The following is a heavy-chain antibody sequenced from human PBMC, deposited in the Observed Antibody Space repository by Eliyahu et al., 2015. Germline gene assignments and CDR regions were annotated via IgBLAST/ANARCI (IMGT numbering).Heavy chain of an antibody. CDR2: IYSGGDT. D-gene: IGHD6-25*01. Sequence: EVQLVESGGGLIQPGGSLRLSCAASGFTVSGNFMNWVRQAPGKGPEWVXXIYSGGDTYYADXVKGRFTMSRDNSKNTLYLQMNSXRAEDTAVYYCARGGYGGFDYWGQGTLVTVSS. CDR3: ARGGYGGFDY. CDR1: GFTVSGNF. J-gene: IGHJ4*02. V-gene: IGHV3-53*01.